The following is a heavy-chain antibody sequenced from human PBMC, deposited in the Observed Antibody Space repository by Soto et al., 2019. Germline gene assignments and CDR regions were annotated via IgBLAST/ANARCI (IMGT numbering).Heavy chain of an antibody. J-gene: IGHJ4*02. V-gene: IGHV5-51*01. CDR1: GYSFSSYW. CDR3: VRSTVTYYFDY. Sequence: GESLKISCKGSGYSFSSYWIGWVRQMPGKGLGCMGIIYPGDSETRYRPSFQGQVTISVDKSIHTAYLQWSSLKASDTAMYYGVRSTVTYYFDYWGQGTLVTVSS. D-gene: IGHD4-17*01. CDR2: IYPGDSET.